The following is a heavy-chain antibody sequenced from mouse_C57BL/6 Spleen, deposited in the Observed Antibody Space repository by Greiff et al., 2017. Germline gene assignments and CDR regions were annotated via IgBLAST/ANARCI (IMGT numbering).Heavy chain of an antibody. Sequence: VMLVESGGGLVKPGGSLTLSCAASGFPFSSYTMSWVRPTPEKRLEWVATISGGGGHTYYPDSVKGRFTISRDNAKNTLYLQMSSLRSEDTALYYCARHPEGFAYWGQGTLVTVSA. CDR1: GFPFSSYT. J-gene: IGHJ3*01. V-gene: IGHV5-9*01. CDR2: ISGGGGHT. CDR3: ARHPEGFAY.